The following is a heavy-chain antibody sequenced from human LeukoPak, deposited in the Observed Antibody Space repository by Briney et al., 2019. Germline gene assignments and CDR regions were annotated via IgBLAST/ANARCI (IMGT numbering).Heavy chain of an antibody. CDR2: IYYSGST. CDR3: ARDRFRHYYDSSGYYHRWFDP. D-gene: IGHD3-22*01. J-gene: IGHJ5*02. CDR1: GGSISSSSYY. V-gene: IGHV4-39*07. Sequence: SETLSLTCTVSGGSISSSSYYWGWIRQPPGKGLEWIVSIYYSGSTYYNPSLKSRVTISVDTSKNQFSLKLSSVTAADTAVYYCARDRFRHYYDSSGYYHRWFDPWGQGTLVTVSS.